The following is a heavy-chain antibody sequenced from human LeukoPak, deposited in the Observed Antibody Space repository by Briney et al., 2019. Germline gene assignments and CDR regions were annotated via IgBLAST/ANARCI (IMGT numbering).Heavy chain of an antibody. Sequence: ASVKVSCKASGYTFTSYDINWVRQATGQGLEWMGWMNPNSGNTGYAQKFQGRVTITRNTSISTAYMELSSLRPEDTAVYYCARGGPNRVLAARRHVGFGYYYYMDVWGKGTTVTVSS. V-gene: IGHV1-8*03. CDR3: ARGGPNRVLAARRHVGFGYYYYMDV. D-gene: IGHD6-6*01. CDR1: GYTFTSYD. J-gene: IGHJ6*03. CDR2: MNPNSGNT.